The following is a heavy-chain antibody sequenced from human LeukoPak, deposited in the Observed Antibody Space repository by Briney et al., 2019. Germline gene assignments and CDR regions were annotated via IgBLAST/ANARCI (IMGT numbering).Heavy chain of an antibody. V-gene: IGHV3-30*02. CDR2: IQSDGSYN. D-gene: IGHD2-2*01. CDR3: ATHCSGTTCPRDY. Sequence: PGGSLRLSCAASGFTFSTSAMHWVRQAPGKGLECVAFIQSDGSYNHYSDSVKGRFTISRDNSKNTLYLEMNSLRVVDTGVYYCATHCSGTTCPRDYWGQGTLVTVSS. CDR1: GFTFSTSA. J-gene: IGHJ4*02.